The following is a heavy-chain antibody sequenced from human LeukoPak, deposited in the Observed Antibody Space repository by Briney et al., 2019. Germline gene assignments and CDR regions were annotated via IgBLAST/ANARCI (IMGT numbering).Heavy chain of an antibody. J-gene: IGHJ6*02. CDR1: GYTFTSYD. CDR3: ARGRSEYYDFWSGYGPPYYYGMDV. Sequence: GASVKVSCKASGYTFTSYDINWVRQATGQGLEWMGWMNPNSGNTGYAQKFQGRVTMTRNTSISTAYMELSSLRSEDTAVYYCARGRSEYYDFWSGYGPPYYYGMDVWGQRTTVTVSS. CDR2: MNPNSGNT. D-gene: IGHD3-3*01. V-gene: IGHV1-8*01.